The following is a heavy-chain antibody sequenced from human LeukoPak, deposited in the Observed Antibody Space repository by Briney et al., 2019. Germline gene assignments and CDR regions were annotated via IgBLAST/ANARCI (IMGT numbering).Heavy chain of an antibody. CDR3: ARVGGYDSSGYYYQQLDY. CDR1: GYTFTGYY. V-gene: IGHV1-2*02. J-gene: IGHJ4*02. CDR2: INPNSGGT. D-gene: IGHD3-22*01. Sequence: ASVKVSCKASGYTFTGYYMHWVRQAPGQGLEWMGWINPNSGGTNYAQKFQGRVTMTRDTSISTAYMELSRLRSDDTAVYYCARVGGYDSSGYYYQQLDYWGQGTLVTVSS.